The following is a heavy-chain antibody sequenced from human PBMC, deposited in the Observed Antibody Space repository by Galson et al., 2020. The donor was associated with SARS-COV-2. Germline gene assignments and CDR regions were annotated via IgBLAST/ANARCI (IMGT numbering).Heavy chain of an antibody. V-gene: IGHV2-5*02. CDR2: IYCDDDT. CDR1: GFSLTTSGEG. Sequence: SGPTLAKPTQTLTLTCTFSGFSLTTSGEGVGWIRQPPGKALESLALIYCDDDTRYRASLKTRLTITKDTTKNEVVLTMTNMDPVDTGTYYCAQWGRGVHASPVYVDYWGQETLVIVSS. D-gene: IGHD2-8*01. CDR3: AQWGRGVHASPVYVDY. J-gene: IGHJ4*02.